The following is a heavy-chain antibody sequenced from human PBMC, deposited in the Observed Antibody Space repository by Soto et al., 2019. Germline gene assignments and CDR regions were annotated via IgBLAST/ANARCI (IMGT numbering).Heavy chain of an antibody. Sequence: HPGGSLRLSCAASGFTFSNYAMSWVRQAPGQGLEWVSSISGSGGGTYCAGSVKGRFAISRDNSKNTLYLQMNSLGAEDTALYYCARSSLADSATSGVDHWGQGTLVTVSS. J-gene: IGHJ5*02. CDR2: ISGSGGGT. D-gene: IGHD5-18*01. V-gene: IGHV3-23*01. CDR1: GFTFSNYA. CDR3: ARSSLADSATSGVDH.